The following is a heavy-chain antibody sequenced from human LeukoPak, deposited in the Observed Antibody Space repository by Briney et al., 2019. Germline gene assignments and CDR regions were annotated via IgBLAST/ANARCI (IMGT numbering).Heavy chain of an antibody. J-gene: IGHJ4*02. CDR1: GFTFSSYA. V-gene: IGHV3-23*01. D-gene: IGHD2-2*01. CDR2: IRGSGGST. CDR3: ANVGYCSSTSFQTHFYD. Sequence: TGGSLRLSCAASGFTFSSYAMSWVRQAPGKGLEWVSAIRGSGGSTYYADSVKGRFTISRDNSKNTLYLQMNSLRAEDTAVYYCANVGYCSSTSFQTHFYDCGQGTLVTVSS.